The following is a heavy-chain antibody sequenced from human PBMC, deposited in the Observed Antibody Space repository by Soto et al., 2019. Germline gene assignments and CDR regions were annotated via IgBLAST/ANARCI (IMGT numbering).Heavy chain of an antibody. CDR2: ITPFNGNT. Sequence: QMQLVQSGAEVKKTGSSVKVSCRASGYTFTYHYLHWVRQAPGEALEWMGWITPFNGNTNYAQKFQDRVTITRDRSMSTAYMELSSLRSEDTAMYYCNIPMTTVTTASADAFDIWGQGTMVTVSS. D-gene: IGHD4-17*01. V-gene: IGHV1-45*02. CDR3: NIPMTTVTTASADAFDI. J-gene: IGHJ3*02. CDR1: GYTFTYHY.